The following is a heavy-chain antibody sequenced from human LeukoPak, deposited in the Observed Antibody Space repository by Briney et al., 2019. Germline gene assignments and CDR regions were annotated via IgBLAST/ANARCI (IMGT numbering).Heavy chain of an antibody. V-gene: IGHV4-38-2*02. D-gene: IGHD1-26*01. CDR2: ISHTGST. J-gene: IGHJ3*02. CDR1: GYSISSGYY. CDR3: ARRANSGSTRGAFDI. Sequence: SETLSLNCTVSGYSISSGYYWGCVRQSPGKGLAWIGSISHTGSTYYNPSLKSRLTISLDTSKNQFSLRLSSVTAADTAVYYCARRANSGSTRGAFDIWGQGTMVTVSS.